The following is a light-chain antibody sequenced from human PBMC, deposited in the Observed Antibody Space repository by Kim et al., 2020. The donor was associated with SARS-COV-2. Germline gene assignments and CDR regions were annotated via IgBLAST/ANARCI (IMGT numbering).Light chain of an antibody. CDR2: EDD. J-gene: IGLJ2*01. CDR3: QSYNRDNVL. V-gene: IGLV6-57*03. CDR1: SGSIDDNY. Sequence: GKTVTISCTRRSGSIDDNYVRWYQRRPGGGPTTVIYEDDQRPSGVSDRFSGSIDNSSNSASLTISGLRTEGEADYYCQSYNRDNVLFGGGTKVTVL.